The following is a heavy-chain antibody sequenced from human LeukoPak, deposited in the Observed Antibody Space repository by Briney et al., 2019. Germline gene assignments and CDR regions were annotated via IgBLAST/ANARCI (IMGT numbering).Heavy chain of an antibody. V-gene: IGHV4-59*01. J-gene: IGHJ6*03. CDR1: GGSISSYY. Sequence: PSETLSLTCTVSGGSISSYYWSWIRQPPGKGLEWIGYIYYSGSTNYNPSLKSRATISVDTSKNQFSLKLSSVTAADTAVYYCARDSSSYGGMDVWGKGTTVTVSS. CDR3: ARDSSSYGGMDV. D-gene: IGHD6-6*01. CDR2: IYYSGST.